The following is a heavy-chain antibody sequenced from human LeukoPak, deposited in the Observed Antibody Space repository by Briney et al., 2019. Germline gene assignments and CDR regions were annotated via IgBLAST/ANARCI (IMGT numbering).Heavy chain of an antibody. Sequence: GGSLRLSCAASGLTFSSYAMSWVRQAPGKGLEWVSATSGSGGSTYYAGSVKGRFTFSRDNSKNTLYLEMNSLRADDTAVYYCGEDLGPLLDYWGEGTQVTVSS. CDR3: GEDLGPLLDY. CDR1: GLTFSSYA. CDR2: TSGSGGST. J-gene: IGHJ4*02. V-gene: IGHV3-23*01.